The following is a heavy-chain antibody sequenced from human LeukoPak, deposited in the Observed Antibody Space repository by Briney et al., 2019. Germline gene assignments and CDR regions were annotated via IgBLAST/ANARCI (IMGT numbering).Heavy chain of an antibody. J-gene: IGHJ2*01. D-gene: IGHD4-23*01. CDR2: IYYSGST. CDR3: ARSSTVAPLWYFDL. Sequence: SETLSLTCTVSGGSISSYYWSWIRQPPAQGLEWIGYIYYSGSTNYNPSLKSRVTISVDTSKNQFSLRLSSVTAADTAVYYCARSSTVAPLWYFDLWGRGTLVTVSS. V-gene: IGHV4-59*01. CDR1: GGSISSYY.